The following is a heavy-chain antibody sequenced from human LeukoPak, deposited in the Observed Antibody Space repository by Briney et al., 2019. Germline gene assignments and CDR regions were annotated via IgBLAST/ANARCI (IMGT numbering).Heavy chain of an antibody. Sequence: GGSLRLSCAASGFTFSNAWMSWVRQAPGKGLEWVGRIKSKTDGGTTDYAAPVKGRFTISRDDSKNTLCLQMNSLKTEDTAVYYCTTDRRYYYDSSGYYYAAAPFDYWGQGTLVTVSS. D-gene: IGHD3-22*01. CDR3: TTDRRYYYDSSGYYYAAAPFDY. J-gene: IGHJ4*02. CDR1: GFTFSNAW. CDR2: IKSKTDGGTT. V-gene: IGHV3-15*01.